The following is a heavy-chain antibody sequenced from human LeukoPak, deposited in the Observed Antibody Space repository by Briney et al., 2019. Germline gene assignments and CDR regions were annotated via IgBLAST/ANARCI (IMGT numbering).Heavy chain of an antibody. CDR3: ARGWGQPR. D-gene: IGHD7-27*01. CDR2: INHSEGT. Sequence: SETLSLTCAVYGGSFSGYYWSWIRQPPGKGLEWIGEINHSEGTNYNPSLKSRVTISLDTSKNQFSLKLSSVTAADTAVYYCARGWGQPRWGQGTLVTVSS. CDR1: GGSFSGYY. J-gene: IGHJ4*02. V-gene: IGHV4-34*01.